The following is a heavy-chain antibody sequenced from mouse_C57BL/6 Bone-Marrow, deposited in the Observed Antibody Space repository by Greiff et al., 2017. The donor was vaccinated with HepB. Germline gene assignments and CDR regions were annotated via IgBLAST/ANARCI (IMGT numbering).Heavy chain of an antibody. CDR3: ARAYYGNYPMDY. CDR1: GFTFSSYT. D-gene: IGHD2-10*01. CDR2: ISGGGGNT. V-gene: IGHV5-9*01. Sequence: DVMLVESGGGLVKPGGSLKLSCAASGFTFSSYTMSWVRQTPEKRLEWVATISGGGGNTYYPDSVKGRFTISGDNAKNTLYLQMSSLRSEDTALYYCARAYYGNYPMDYWDQGTSVTVSS. J-gene: IGHJ4*01.